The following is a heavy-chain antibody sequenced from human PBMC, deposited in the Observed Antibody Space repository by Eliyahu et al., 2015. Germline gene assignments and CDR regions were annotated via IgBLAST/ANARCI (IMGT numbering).Heavy chain of an antibody. D-gene: IGHD3-10*01. CDR2: ISASGGST. CDR1: GLXFTSXG. J-gene: IGHJ6*02. V-gene: IGHV3-23*04. Sequence: EVQLVESGGDLVQPXGSLXLSCVVSGLXFTSXGVGWARQAPGKGLEWLATISASGGSTYYADSLKGRFSISRDNSKNTLYLQMNSLRVEDTAVYYCGKDLGDLETALLSAGLDVWGQGTTVTVS. CDR3: GKDLGDLETALLSAGLDV.